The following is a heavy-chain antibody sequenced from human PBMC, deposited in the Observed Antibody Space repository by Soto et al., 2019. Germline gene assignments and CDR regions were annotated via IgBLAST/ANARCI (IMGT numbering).Heavy chain of an antibody. J-gene: IGHJ4*02. D-gene: IGHD6-13*01. CDR3: AAGEASSRNLAPYYLDF. CDR2: IHYSGTT. V-gene: IGHV4-59*01. CDR1: GGSMRNYF. Sequence: SETLSLTCTVSGGSMRNYFWTWIRQPPGKGLEWIGYIHYSGTTSFFPSYNPSLRSRVTISEDTSKNQFSLKLLSVTTADTAVYFCAAGEASSRNLAPYYLDFWGRGTLVTVSS.